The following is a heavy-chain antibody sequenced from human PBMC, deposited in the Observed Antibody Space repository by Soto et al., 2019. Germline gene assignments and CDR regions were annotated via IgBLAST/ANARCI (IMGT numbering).Heavy chain of an antibody. CDR2: IYYSGIT. CDR3: ARGGTVMADFDY. J-gene: IGHJ4*02. Sequence: QVQLQESGPGLVKPSQTLSLTCTVSGGSISSGDYSWSWIRQPPGKGLEWIGYIYYSGITYYNPSLKSRVTISVDTSTNQFSLKLSSVTAADTAVYYCARGGTVMADFDYWGQGTLVTVSS. V-gene: IGHV4-30-4*01. CDR1: GGSISSGDYS. D-gene: IGHD5-18*01.